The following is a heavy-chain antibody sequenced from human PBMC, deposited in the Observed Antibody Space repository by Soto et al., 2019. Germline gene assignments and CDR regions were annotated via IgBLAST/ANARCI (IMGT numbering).Heavy chain of an antibody. V-gene: IGHV1-69*13. CDR1: GGTFSSYA. Sequence: VASVKVSCKASGGTFSSYAISWVRQAPGQGLEWMGGIIPIFGTANYAQKFQGRVTITADESTSTAYMELSSLRSEDTAVYYCARGRAYSSSDTYDYWGQGALVTVSS. CDR3: ARGRAYSSSDTYDY. CDR2: IIPIFGTA. D-gene: IGHD6-6*01. J-gene: IGHJ4*02.